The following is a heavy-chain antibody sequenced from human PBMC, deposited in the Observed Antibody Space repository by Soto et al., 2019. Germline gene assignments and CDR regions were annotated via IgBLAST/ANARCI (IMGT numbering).Heavy chain of an antibody. Sequence: EVQLVESGGGLVQPGGSLRLSCAASGFTFSSYSMKWVRQAPGKGLEWVSYISSSSSTIYDADSVKGRFTISRDNAKNSLNLQMDSLRDEDTAVYYCARGADYDSSGIRLNWFDPWGQGTLVTVSS. D-gene: IGHD3-22*01. CDR2: ISSSSSTI. V-gene: IGHV3-48*02. CDR1: GFTFSSYS. J-gene: IGHJ5*02. CDR3: ARGADYDSSGIRLNWFDP.